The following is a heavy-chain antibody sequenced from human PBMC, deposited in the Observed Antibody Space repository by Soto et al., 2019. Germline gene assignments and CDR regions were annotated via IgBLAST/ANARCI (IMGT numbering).Heavy chain of an antibody. Sequence: GESLKISCNGSGYSFTSDWISWVRQMPGKGLEWMGRIDPSDSYTNYSPSFQGHVTISADKSISTAYLQWSSLKASDTAMYYCARGHGGELFYNYWGQGTLVTVS. CDR1: GYSFTSDW. V-gene: IGHV5-10-1*01. CDR3: ARGHGGELFYNY. CDR2: IDPSDSYT. J-gene: IGHJ4*02. D-gene: IGHD3-10*01.